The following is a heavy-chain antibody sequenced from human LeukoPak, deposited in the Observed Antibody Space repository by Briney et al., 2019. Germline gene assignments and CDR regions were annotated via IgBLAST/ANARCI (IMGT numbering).Heavy chain of an antibody. CDR2: SSSNGGST. CDR1: GXTFSTLP. Sequence: PGGSLRLSCSASGXTFSTLPMHWVRQAPGKGLEYVSGSSSNGGSTYYADSAKGRFIISRDNSKNTLYLQMSSLRPEDTAVYYCVNQISGWVYWGQGTLVTVSS. D-gene: IGHD6-19*01. CDR3: VNQISGWVY. V-gene: IGHV3-64D*06. J-gene: IGHJ4*02.